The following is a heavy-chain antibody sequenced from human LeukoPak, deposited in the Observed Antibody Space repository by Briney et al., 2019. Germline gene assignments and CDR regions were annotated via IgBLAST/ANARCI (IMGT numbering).Heavy chain of an antibody. V-gene: IGHV4-31*02. CDR2: MCYSGST. Sequence: MCYSGSTYYNPSLKSRVTISVDTSKNQFSLKLSSVTAADTAVYYCARDVGCSGGSCYSYYFDYWGQGTLVTVSS. D-gene: IGHD2-15*01. CDR3: ARDVGCSGGSCYSYYFDY. J-gene: IGHJ4*02.